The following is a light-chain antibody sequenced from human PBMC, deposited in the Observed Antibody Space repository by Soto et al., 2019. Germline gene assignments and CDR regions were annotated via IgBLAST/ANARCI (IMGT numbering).Light chain of an antibody. CDR3: QQYGNSPQT. J-gene: IGKJ1*01. V-gene: IGKV3-20*01. Sequence: PVTLSLSPGERSTLACRTSRTVSSSFLAWYQQTPGQAPRLLIYAASSRATGIPDRFSGSGSGTDFTLTISRLEPEDFAVYYCQQYGNSPQTFGQGTKVDI. CDR1: RTVSSSF. CDR2: AAS.